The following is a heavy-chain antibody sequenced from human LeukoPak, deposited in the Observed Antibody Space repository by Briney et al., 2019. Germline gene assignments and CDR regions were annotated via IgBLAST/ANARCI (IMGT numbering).Heavy chain of an antibody. CDR1: GFTFSSYS. CDR2: ISSSSSYI. Sequence: GGSPRLSCAASGFTFSSYSMNWVRQAPGKGLEWVSSISSSSSYIYYADSVKGRFTISRDNAKNSLYLQMNSLRAEDTAVYYCARGKYSGSYEYYFDYWGQGTLVTVSS. D-gene: IGHD1-26*01. V-gene: IGHV3-21*04. CDR3: ARGKYSGSYEYYFDY. J-gene: IGHJ4*02.